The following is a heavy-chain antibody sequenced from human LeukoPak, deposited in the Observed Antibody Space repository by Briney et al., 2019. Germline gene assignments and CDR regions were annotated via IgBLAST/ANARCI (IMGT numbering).Heavy chain of an antibody. Sequence: GGSLRLSCAASGFTFSSYSMNWVRQAPGKGLEWVSYISSSSSTIYYADSVKGRFTISRDNARNSLYLQMNSLRAEDTAVYHCARAGYGSGIYMDVWGKGTAVTISS. CDR3: ARAGYGSGIYMDV. CDR1: GFTFSSYS. CDR2: ISSSSSTI. D-gene: IGHD3-10*01. V-gene: IGHV3-48*01. J-gene: IGHJ6*03.